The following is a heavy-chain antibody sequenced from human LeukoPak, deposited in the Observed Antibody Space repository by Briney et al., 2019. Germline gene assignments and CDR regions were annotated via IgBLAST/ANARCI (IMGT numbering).Heavy chain of an antibody. Sequence: GASVKVSCKASGYTFTNYGISWVRQAPGQGLEWMGWINPNSGGTNYAQKFQGRVAMTRATSITTAYMELSRLTSDDTAIYYCARAHNYALVYWGQGTLVTVST. J-gene: IGHJ4*02. V-gene: IGHV1-2*02. CDR2: INPNSGGT. D-gene: IGHD3-16*01. CDR1: GYTFTNYG. CDR3: ARAHNYALVY.